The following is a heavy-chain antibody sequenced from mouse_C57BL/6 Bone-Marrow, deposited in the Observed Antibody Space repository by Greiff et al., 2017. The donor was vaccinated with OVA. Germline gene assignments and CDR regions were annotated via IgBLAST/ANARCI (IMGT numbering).Heavy chain of an antibody. Sequence: VKLQQPGAELVKPGASVKLSCKASGYTFTSYWMHWVKQRPGQGLEWIGMIHPNSGSTNYNEKFKSKATLTVDKSSSTAYMQLSSLTSEDSAVYYCARDGSPFAYWGQGTLVTVSA. CDR1: GYTFTSYW. J-gene: IGHJ3*01. CDR3: ARDGSPFAY. CDR2: IHPNSGST. V-gene: IGHV1-64*01. D-gene: IGHD2-3*01.